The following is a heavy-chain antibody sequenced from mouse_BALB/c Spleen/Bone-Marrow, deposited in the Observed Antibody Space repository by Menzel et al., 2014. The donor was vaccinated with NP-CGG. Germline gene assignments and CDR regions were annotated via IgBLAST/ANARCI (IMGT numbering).Heavy chain of an antibody. CDR3: TRGTRYYFDY. Sequence: VQGVESGAELVRPGASVKLSCKASGYTFTSYWINWVKQRPGQGLEWIGNIYPSDSYTNYNQKFKDKATLTVDKSSSTAYMQLSSPTSEDSAVYYCTRGTRYYFDYWGQGTTLTVSS. D-gene: IGHD3-3*01. CDR2: IYPSDSYT. V-gene: IGHV1-69*02. J-gene: IGHJ2*01. CDR1: GYTFTSYW.